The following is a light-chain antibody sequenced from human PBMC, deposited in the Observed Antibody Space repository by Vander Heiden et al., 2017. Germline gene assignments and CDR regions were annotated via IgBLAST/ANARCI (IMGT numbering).Light chain of an antibody. CDR3: QRVDNYPYT. CDR2: DAS. V-gene: IGKV1-33*01. Sequence: DIQMTQSPSSLSPSVGDRVTITCQASQDIDKYLNWYQQIPGKVPKLLIYDASNLVTGVPSRFSGGGSATDFTLTIISLQPEDIATYYCQRVDNYPYTFGQGTKMEI. J-gene: IGKJ2*01. CDR1: QDIDKY.